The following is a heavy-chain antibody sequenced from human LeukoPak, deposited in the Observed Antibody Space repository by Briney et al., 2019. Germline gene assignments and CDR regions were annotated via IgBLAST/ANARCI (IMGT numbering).Heavy chain of an antibody. J-gene: IGHJ4*02. Sequence: PGGSLRLSCAASGFTFSSYAMSWVRQAPGKGLEWVSGISGNGGSTYYADSVKGRFTISRDNSKNTLYLQMDSLRAEDTAVYYCAKVVVVVVPAFDYWGQGTLVTVSS. CDR1: GFTFSSYA. D-gene: IGHD2-15*01. CDR3: AKVVVVVVPAFDY. CDR2: ISGNGGST. V-gene: IGHV3-23*01.